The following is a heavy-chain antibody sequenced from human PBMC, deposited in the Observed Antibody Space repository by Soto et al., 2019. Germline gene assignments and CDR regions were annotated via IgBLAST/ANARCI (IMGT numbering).Heavy chain of an antibody. Sequence: ESGPTLVNPTQTLTLTCTFSGFSLSTSGVGVGWIRRPPGKALEWLALIYWNDDKRYSPSLKSRLTITKDTSKNQVVLTMTNMEPLDTATYYCTREIYAFRSAYAPTRYYCGMDVWGKGTTVTVSS. D-gene: IGHD3-3*01. CDR1: GFSLSTSGVG. CDR2: IYWNDDK. J-gene: IGHJ6*04. V-gene: IGHV2-5*01. CDR3: TREIYAFRSAYAPTRYYCGMDV.